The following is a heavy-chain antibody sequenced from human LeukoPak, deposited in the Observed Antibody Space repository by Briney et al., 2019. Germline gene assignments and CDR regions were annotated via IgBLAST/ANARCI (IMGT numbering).Heavy chain of an antibody. CDR3: ATDLEAKQYGSGTR. CDR2: FDPEDGET. J-gene: IGHJ4*02. Sequence: ASVKVSCTGSGYTLTELSMHWVRQAPGKGLEWMGGFDPEDGETIYAQKFQGRVTMTEDTSTDTAYMELSSLRSEDTAVYYCATDLEAKQYGSGTRWGQGTLVTVSS. CDR1: GYTLTELS. D-gene: IGHD3-10*01. V-gene: IGHV1-24*01.